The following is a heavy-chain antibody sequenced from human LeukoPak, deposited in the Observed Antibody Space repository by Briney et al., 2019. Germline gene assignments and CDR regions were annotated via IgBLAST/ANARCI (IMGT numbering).Heavy chain of an antibody. D-gene: IGHD3-22*01. J-gene: IGHJ6*02. Sequence: GRSLRLSCAASGFTFDDYAMHWVRQAPGKGLEWVSGISWNNGIIDYADSVKGRFTISRDNSKNTLYLQMNSLRAEDTAVYYCARDRSGYVYYYYGMDVWGQGTTVTVSS. CDR2: ISWNNGII. CDR1: GFTFDDYA. V-gene: IGHV3-9*01. CDR3: ARDRSGYVYYYYGMDV.